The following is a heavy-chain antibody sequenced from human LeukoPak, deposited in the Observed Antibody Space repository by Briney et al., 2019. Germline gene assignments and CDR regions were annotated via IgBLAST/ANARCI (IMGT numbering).Heavy chain of an antibody. CDR3: AKNAVTTYYYYYYMDV. Sequence: GGSLRLSCAASGFTFDDYAMHWVRQAPGKGLEWVSLISWDGGSTYYADSVKGRFTISRDNNKNSLYLQMNSLRAEDTALYYCAKNAVTTYYYYYYMDVWGKGTTVTVSS. J-gene: IGHJ6*03. CDR2: ISWDGGST. V-gene: IGHV3-43D*03. D-gene: IGHD1-1*01. CDR1: GFTFDDYA.